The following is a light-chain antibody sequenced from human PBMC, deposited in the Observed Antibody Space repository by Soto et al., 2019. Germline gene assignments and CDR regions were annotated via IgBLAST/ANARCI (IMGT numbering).Light chain of an antibody. CDR1: QSVGSF. CDR2: DAS. Sequence: IVLTQSPATLSLSPGERATLSCRASQSVGSFLAWYQQKPGQAPRLLIYDASNRATGIPARSSGSGSGTDFTLTISSLEPEDSAVYYCQHRNSAFTFGPGTKMDIK. V-gene: IGKV3-11*01. CDR3: QHRNSAFT. J-gene: IGKJ3*01.